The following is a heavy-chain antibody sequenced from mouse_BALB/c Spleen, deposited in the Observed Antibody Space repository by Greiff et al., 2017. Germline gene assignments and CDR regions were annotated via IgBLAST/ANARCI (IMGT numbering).Heavy chain of an antibody. CDR3: ARGLGRWDFAY. V-gene: IGHV3-6*02. CDR2: ISYDGSN. CDR1: GYSITSGYY. D-gene: IGHD4-1*01. Sequence: EVQLVESGPGLVKPSQSLSLTCSVTGYSITSGYYWNWIRQFPGNKLEWMGYISYDGSNNYNPSLKNRISITRDTSKNQFFLKLNSVTTEDTATYYCARGLGRWDFAYWGQGTLVTVSA. J-gene: IGHJ3*01.